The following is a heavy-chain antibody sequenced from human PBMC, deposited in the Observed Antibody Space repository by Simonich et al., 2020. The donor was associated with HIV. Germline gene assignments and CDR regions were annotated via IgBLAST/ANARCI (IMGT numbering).Heavy chain of an antibody. D-gene: IGHD6-13*01. CDR1: GGSFSGYY. CDR2: INHSGTH. Sequence: QVQLQQWGAGLLKPSETLSLTCAVYGGSFSGYYWSWIRQPPGKGREWIGEINHSGTHNYNPTLKGRVTISVDTSKNQFSLKLSSVTAADTAVYYCARLTAGGLGEYFQHWGQGTLVTVSS. V-gene: IGHV4-34*01. CDR3: ARLTAGGLGEYFQH. J-gene: IGHJ1*01.